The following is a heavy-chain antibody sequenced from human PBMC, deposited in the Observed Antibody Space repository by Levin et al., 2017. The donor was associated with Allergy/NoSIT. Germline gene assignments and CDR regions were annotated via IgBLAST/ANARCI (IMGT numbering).Heavy chain of an antibody. CDR3: ARGGAAAIKNFDY. Sequence: GESLKISCAASGFTVSSNYMVWVRQAPGKGLDWVSVIYTGGSTYYADSVKGRFTISRDNSKNTLYLQMNSLRAEDTAVYYCARGGAAAIKNFDYWGQGTLVTVSS. CDR1: GFTVSSNY. CDR2: IYTGGST. D-gene: IGHD6-13*01. J-gene: IGHJ4*02. V-gene: IGHV3-53*01.